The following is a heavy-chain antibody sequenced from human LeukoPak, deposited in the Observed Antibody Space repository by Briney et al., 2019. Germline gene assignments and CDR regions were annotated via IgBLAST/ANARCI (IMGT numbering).Heavy chain of an antibody. Sequence: ASVKVSCKASGYTFTSYGISWVRQAPGQGLEWMGRISAYNGNTNYAQKLQGRVTMTTDTSTSTAYMELRSLRSDDTAVYYCARDGLGFGSAGTPRYYYGMDVWGQGTTVTVSS. V-gene: IGHV1-18*01. CDR1: GYTFTSYG. J-gene: IGHJ6*02. CDR2: ISAYNGNT. CDR3: ARDGLGFGSAGTPRYYYGMDV. D-gene: IGHD6-13*01.